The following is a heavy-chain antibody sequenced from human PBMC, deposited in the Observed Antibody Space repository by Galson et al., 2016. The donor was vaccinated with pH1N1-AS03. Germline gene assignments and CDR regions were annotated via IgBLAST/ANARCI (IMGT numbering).Heavy chain of an antibody. CDR1: GYTFTRYY. Sequence: SVKVSCKASGYTFTRYYMHWVRQAPGQGLEWMGLIDPSGGGTTYAQKFHGRVTMTRDTSTTTAHMELSSLRSEDTAIYYCVAYGSGTQAYFDYWGQGTLVTVSS. J-gene: IGHJ4*02. CDR2: IDPSGGGT. V-gene: IGHV1-46*01. CDR3: VAYGSGTQAYFDY. D-gene: IGHD3-10*01.